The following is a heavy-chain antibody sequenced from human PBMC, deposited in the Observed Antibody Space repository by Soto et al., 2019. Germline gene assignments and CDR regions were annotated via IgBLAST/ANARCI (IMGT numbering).Heavy chain of an antibody. V-gene: IGHV3-21*01. CDR3: ARDTFVTPPTYYDLWSGYHH. CDR1: GFTFSSSS. CDR2: ISSSSSYL. J-gene: IGHJ5*02. D-gene: IGHD3-3*01. Sequence: GGSLRLPCAASGFTFSSSSMNWVRQDQGKGLEWVSSISSSSSYLYYADSVKGRFTISRDNAKNSLYRQMKSLRAEDTAVYYCARDTFVTPPTYYDLWSGYHHWGQATLVTVSS.